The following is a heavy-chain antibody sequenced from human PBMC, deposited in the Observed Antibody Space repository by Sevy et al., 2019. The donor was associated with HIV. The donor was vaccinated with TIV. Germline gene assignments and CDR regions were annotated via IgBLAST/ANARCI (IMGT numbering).Heavy chain of an antibody. V-gene: IGHV2-5*01. D-gene: IGHD5-12*01. CDR3: AHPSGYSGYDYHDAFDI. CDR1: GFSLSTSGVG. CDR2: IYWNDDK. Sequence: SGPTLVNPTQTLTLTCTFSGFSLSTSGVGVGWIRQPPGKALEWLALIYWNDDKRYSPSLKTRLTITKDTSKNQVVLTMTNMDPVDTATYYCAHPSGYSGYDYHDAFDIWGQGTMVTVSS. J-gene: IGHJ3*02.